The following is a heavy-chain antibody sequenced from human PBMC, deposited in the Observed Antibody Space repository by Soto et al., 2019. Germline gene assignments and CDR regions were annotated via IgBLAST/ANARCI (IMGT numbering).Heavy chain of an antibody. D-gene: IGHD3-10*01. CDR1: GGTFSSYA. Sequence: ASVKVSCKASGGTFSSYAISWVRQAPGQGLEWMGGIIPIFGTANYAQKFQGRVTITADESTSTAYMELSSLRSEDTAVYYCARESGSGNGGVGPFDYWGQGTLVTVSS. J-gene: IGHJ4*02. CDR3: ARESGSGNGGVGPFDY. CDR2: IIPIFGTA. V-gene: IGHV1-69*13.